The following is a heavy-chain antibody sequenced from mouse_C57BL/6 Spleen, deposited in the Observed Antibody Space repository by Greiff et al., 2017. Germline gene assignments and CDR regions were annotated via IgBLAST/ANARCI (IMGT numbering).Heavy chain of an antibody. CDR2: IYPGDGDT. J-gene: IGHJ1*03. D-gene: IGHD2-1*01. CDR3: ARPKPYGSYVGWYFDV. V-gene: IGHV1-80*01. Sequence: QVQLQQSGAELVKPGASVKISCKASGYAFSSYWMNWVKQRPGKGLEWIGQIYPGDGDTNYNGKFKGKATLTADKSSSTAYMQLSSLTSEDSAVYFCARPKPYGSYVGWYFDVWGTGTTVTVSS. CDR1: GYAFSSYW.